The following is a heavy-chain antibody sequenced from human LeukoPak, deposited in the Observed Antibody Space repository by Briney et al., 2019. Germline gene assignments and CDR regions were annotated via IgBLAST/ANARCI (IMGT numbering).Heavy chain of an antibody. D-gene: IGHD3-3*01. CDR1: GGSISSSSYY. J-gene: IGHJ5*02. CDR2: IYYSGST. Sequence: SETLSLTCTVSGGSISSSSYYWGWIRQPPGKGLEWIGSIYYSGSTYYNPSLKSRVTISVDTSKNQFSLKLSSVTAADTAVYYCARHIRKYYDFWSGYYKWQNNRFDPWGQGTLVTVSS. CDR3: ARHIRKYYDFWSGYYKWQNNRFDP. V-gene: IGHV4-39*01.